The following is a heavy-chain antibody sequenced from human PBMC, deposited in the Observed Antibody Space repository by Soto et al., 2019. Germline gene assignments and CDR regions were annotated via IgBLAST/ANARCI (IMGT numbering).Heavy chain of an antibody. D-gene: IGHD1-1*01. V-gene: IGHV1-69*13. CDR1: GGTFSDFT. J-gene: IGHJ6*02. CDR2: IIPIFDTA. Sequence: GASVKVSCKASGGTFSDFTINWVRQAPEQRLEWMGGIIPIFDTANYAQKFQGRVTITADESTSTSFMEVSSLRSEDTAVYYCARNGTQTGYSYGMDVWGQGTMVTVSS. CDR3: ARNGTQTGYSYGMDV.